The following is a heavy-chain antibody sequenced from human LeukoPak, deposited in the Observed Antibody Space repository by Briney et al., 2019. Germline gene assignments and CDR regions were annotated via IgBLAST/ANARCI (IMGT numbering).Heavy chain of an antibody. J-gene: IGHJ6*02. CDR1: GFTFSSYA. Sequence: GGSLRLSCAASGFTFSSYAMSWVCQAPGKGLEWVSAISGSGGSTYYADSVKGRFTISRDNSKNTLYLQMNSLRAEDTAVYYCAKGRYCSGGSCYFSYYYYGMDVWGQGTTVTVSS. CDR3: AKGRYCSGGSCYFSYYYYGMDV. D-gene: IGHD2-15*01. CDR2: ISGSGGST. V-gene: IGHV3-23*01.